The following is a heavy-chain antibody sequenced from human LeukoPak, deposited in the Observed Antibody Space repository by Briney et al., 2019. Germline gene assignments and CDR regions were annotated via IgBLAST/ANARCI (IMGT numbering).Heavy chain of an antibody. Sequence: ASVKVSCKASGGTFSSYVISWVRQAPGQGLEWMGRIIPILGIANYAQKLQGRVTITADKSTSTAYMELSSLRSEDTAVYYCARAFFRGYDPFDYWGQGTLVTVSS. CDR3: ARAFFRGYDPFDY. J-gene: IGHJ4*02. CDR2: IIPILGIA. CDR1: GGTFSSYV. V-gene: IGHV1-69*04. D-gene: IGHD5-12*01.